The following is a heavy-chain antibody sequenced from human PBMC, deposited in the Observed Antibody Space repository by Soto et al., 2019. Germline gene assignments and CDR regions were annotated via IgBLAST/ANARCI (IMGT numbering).Heavy chain of an antibody. D-gene: IGHD7-27*01. CDR1: GGSVSSVKYF. V-gene: IGHV4-61*01. CDR2: IYNNGNT. CDR3: ARTVMPVGNLAAFDH. Sequence: QMQLQESGPGLVKPSETLSLTCKVSGGSVSSVKYFWSWIRQPPGKGLEWIAYIYNNGNTNYNPSLKSRAPISVDTSKNQCSLKLTSVTAADSAVYFCARTVMPVGNLAAFDHWGQGVLVTVSS. J-gene: IGHJ4*02.